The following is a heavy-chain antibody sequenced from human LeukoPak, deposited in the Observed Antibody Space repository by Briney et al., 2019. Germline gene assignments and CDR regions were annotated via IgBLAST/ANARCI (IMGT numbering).Heavy chain of an antibody. Sequence: KPSETLSLTCTVSGSSITNYYWSWIRQPAGKGLEWIGRIDTSGNTNYKPSLKSRVTMSVDTSKNQFSLKLSSVTAADTAVYYCARVSSSWYQDWYFDLWGRGTLVTVSS. CDR2: IDTSGNT. V-gene: IGHV4-4*07. CDR3: ARVSSSWYQDWYFDL. J-gene: IGHJ2*01. CDR1: GSSITNYY. D-gene: IGHD6-13*01.